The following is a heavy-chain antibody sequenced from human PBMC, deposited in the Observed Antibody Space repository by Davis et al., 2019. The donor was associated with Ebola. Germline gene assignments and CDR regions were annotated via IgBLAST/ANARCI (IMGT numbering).Heavy chain of an antibody. Sequence: SETLSLTCAVYGGSFNTYYWSWIRQPPGKGLEWIGYIYSTGGTEYNPSLKTRVMMSVDTSKNQFSLKLRSVTAADTAAYYCARTDRVCSGGTCYSGNDFDYWGQGTLVTVSS. V-gene: IGHV4-59*01. J-gene: IGHJ4*02. CDR3: ARTDRVCSGGTCYSGNDFDY. D-gene: IGHD2-15*01. CDR2: IYSTGGT. CDR1: GGSFNTYY.